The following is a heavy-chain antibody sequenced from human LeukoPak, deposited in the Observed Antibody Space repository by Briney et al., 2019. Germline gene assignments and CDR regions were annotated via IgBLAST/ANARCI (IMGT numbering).Heavy chain of an antibody. D-gene: IGHD4-17*01. V-gene: IGHV3-23*01. J-gene: IGHJ4*02. CDR2: ISGSGGST. CDR3: AKDGLFLSLTTET. CDR1: GFTFSSYS. Sequence: GGSLRLSCAASGFTFSSYSMNWVRQTPGKGLEWVSAISGSGGSTYYADSVKGRFTISRDNSKNTLYLQMNSLRAEDTAVYYCAKDGLFLSLTTETGGQGTLVTVSS.